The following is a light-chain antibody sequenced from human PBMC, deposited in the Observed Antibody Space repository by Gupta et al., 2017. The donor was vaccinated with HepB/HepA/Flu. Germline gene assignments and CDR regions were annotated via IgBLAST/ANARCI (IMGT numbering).Light chain of an antibody. J-gene: IGKJ4*01. V-gene: IGKV4-1*01. CDR3: QQYYTTPLT. CDR1: QSVLYRSLNKNC. CDR2: WAS. Sequence: DIVMTQSPESLAVSLGERATMNCKSSQSVLYRSLNKNCLAWYQQKPGQPPKLLIYWASTRESGVPDRFSGSGSGTDFTLTITSLQAEDVAVYYCQQYYTTPLTFGGGTKVEIK.